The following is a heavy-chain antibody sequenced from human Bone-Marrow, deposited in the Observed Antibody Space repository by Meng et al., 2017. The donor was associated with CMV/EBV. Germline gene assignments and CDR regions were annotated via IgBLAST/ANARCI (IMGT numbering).Heavy chain of an antibody. CDR1: FNSYD. CDR3: AKVEPITIFGVVINHPLDY. V-gene: IGHV3-23*01. J-gene: IGHJ4*02. Sequence: FNSYDMSWVRPVPGKGLEWVSAIIGSGGSTYYSDSVKDRFTISRDNSKNTLYLQMNSLRAEDTAVYYCAKVEPITIFGVVINHPLDYSGQGTLVTVSS. D-gene: IGHD3-3*01. CDR2: IIGSGGST.